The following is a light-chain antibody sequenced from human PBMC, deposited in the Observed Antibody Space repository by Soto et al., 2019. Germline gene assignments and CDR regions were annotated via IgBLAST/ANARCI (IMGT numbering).Light chain of an antibody. J-gene: IGLJ3*02. CDR2: GNS. CDR1: SSNIGAGYD. Sequence: QPVLTQPPSVSGAPGQRVTISCTGSSSNIGAGYDVHWYQQLPGTAPKLLIYGNSNRPSGVPDRFSGSKSGTSASLAITGLRAEDEADYYCQSYDSSLSALFGGGTKVTVL. CDR3: QSYDSSLSAL. V-gene: IGLV1-40*01.